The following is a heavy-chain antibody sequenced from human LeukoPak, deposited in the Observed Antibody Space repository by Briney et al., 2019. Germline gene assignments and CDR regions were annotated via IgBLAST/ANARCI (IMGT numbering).Heavy chain of an antibody. CDR2: ISSSSSTI. CDR1: GFTFSSYS. D-gene: IGHD1-1*01. J-gene: IGHJ4*02. Sequence: PGGSLRLSCAASGFTFSSYSMNWVRQAPGKGLEWVSYISSSSSTIYYADSVKGRFTISRDNSKNTLYLQMSSLRAEDTALYYCVKITSVTGGDCWGQGTRLTVSS. V-gene: IGHV3-48*01. CDR3: VKITSVTGGDC.